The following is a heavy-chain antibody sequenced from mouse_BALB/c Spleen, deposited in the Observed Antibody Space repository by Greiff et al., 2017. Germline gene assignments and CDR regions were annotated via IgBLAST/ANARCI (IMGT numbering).Heavy chain of an antibody. Sequence: EVMLVESGGGLVQPGGSLRLSCATSGFTFTDYYMSWVRQPPGKALEWLGFIRNKANGYTTEYSASVKGRFTISRDNSQSILYLQMNTLRAEDSATYYCARDICYGSGYCAMDYWGQGTPVTVSS. J-gene: IGHJ4*01. CDR3: ARDICYGSGYCAMDY. V-gene: IGHV7-3*02. CDR1: GFTFTDYY. CDR2: IRNKANGYTT. D-gene: IGHD1-1*01.